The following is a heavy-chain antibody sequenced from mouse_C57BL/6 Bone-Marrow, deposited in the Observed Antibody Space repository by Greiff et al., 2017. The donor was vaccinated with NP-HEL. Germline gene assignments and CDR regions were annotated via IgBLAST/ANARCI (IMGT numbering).Heavy chain of an antibody. CDR1: GYTFTSYT. J-gene: IGHJ2*01. CDR2: INPSSGYT. Sequence: VQLMESGAELARPGASVKMSCKASGYTFTSYTMHWVKQRPGQGLEWIGYINPSSGYTKYNQKFKDKATLTADKSSSTAYMQLRSLTSEDSAVYYGAPIYYDYDDVFDYWGQGTTLTVSS. V-gene: IGHV1-4*01. D-gene: IGHD2-4*01. CDR3: APIYYDYDDVFDY.